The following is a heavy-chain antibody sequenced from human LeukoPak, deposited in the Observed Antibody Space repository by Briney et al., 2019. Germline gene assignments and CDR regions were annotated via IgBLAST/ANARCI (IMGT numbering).Heavy chain of an antibody. CDR2: IIPIFGTA. J-gene: IGHJ5*02. V-gene: IGHV1-69*01. Sequence: VRVSCKASGGTFSSYAISWVRQAPGQGLEWMGGIIPIFGTANYAQKFQGRVTITADESTSTAYMELSSLRSEDTAVYYCVSPMVRGNWFDPWGQGTLVTVSS. D-gene: IGHD3-10*01. CDR1: GGTFSSYA. CDR3: VSPMVRGNWFDP.